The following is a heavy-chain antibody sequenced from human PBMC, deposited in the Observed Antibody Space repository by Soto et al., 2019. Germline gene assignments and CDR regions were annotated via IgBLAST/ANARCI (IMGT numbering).Heavy chain of an antibody. Sequence: GGSLRLSCAASGFTFSSYAMHWVRQAPGKGLEWVAVISYDVIYKSYANSVKGRFTISRDNSKNTLYLQMNSLRAEDTAVYYCARVHGSGSYYWFDPWGQGTLVTVSS. J-gene: IGHJ5*02. D-gene: IGHD3-10*01. V-gene: IGHV3-30-3*01. CDR2: ISYDVIYK. CDR1: GFTFSSYA. CDR3: ARVHGSGSYYWFDP.